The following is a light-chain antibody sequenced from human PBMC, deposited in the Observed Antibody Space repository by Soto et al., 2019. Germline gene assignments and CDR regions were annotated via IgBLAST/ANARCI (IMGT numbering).Light chain of an antibody. V-gene: IGLV2-14*01. CDR1: SSDVGGYNY. Sequence: QSALTQPASVSGSPVQSITISCTGTSSDVGGYNYVSWYQQHPGKAPKLMIYDVSNRPSGVSNRFSGSKSGNTASLTISGLQAEDEADYYCSSYTSSSTPWVFGTGTKVTVL. J-gene: IGLJ1*01. CDR2: DVS. CDR3: SSYTSSSTPWV.